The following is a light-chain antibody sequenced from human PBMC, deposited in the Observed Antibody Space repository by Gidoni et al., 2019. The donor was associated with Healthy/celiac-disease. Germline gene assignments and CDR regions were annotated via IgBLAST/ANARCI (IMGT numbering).Light chain of an antibody. V-gene: IGKV1-9*01. CDR3: QQLNSYPGT. CDR2: AAS. J-gene: IGKJ4*01. CDR1: QGISSY. Sequence: DIQLTQSPSFLSASVGDRVTITCRASQGISSYLAWYQQKPGKAPKLLIDAASNLQSGVPSRFSGSGSGTEFTLTISSLQPEDFATYYCQQLNSYPGTFGGGTKVEIK.